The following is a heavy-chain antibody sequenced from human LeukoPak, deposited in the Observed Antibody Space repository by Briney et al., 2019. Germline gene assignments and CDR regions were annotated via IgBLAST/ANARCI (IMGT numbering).Heavy chain of an antibody. CDR2: GHYSGST. J-gene: IGHJ5*02. CDR1: GGSIRSSSYY. Sequence: PSETLSLTCTVSGGSIRSSSYYWARIRQPPGKGLEWIATGHYSGSTFYNPSLKSRLTLSIDTSKNLFSLQVTSVTAADTAMYYCVRGQGAFGGYEWANWFDPWGQGTLVTVSS. D-gene: IGHD5-12*01. V-gene: IGHV4-39*02. CDR3: VRGQGAFGGYEWANWFDP.